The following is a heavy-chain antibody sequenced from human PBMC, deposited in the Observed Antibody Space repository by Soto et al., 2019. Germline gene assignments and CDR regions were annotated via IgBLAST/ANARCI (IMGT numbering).Heavy chain of an antibody. CDR3: ARDHGYSSSWGGYYYYYGMDV. D-gene: IGHD6-13*01. CDR2: ISAYNGNT. V-gene: IGHV1-18*01. J-gene: IGHJ6*02. CDR1: GYTFTSYG. Sequence: ASVKVSCKASGYTFTSYGISWVRQAPGQGLEWMGWISAYNGNTNYAQKLQGRVTVTTDTSTSTAYMELRSLRSDDTAVYYCARDHGYSSSWGGYYYYYGMDVWGQGTTVTVSS.